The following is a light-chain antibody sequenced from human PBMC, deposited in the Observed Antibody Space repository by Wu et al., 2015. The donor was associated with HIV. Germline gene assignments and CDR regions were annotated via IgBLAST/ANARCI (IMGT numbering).Light chain of an antibody. CDR1: QSVGSF. CDR3: QQYSSSPRT. J-gene: IGKJ1*01. V-gene: IGKV3-20*01. CDR2: GAS. Sequence: EIVLTQSPGTLSLSPGERATLYCRASQSVGSFLAWYQQKPGQAPRLVIFGASSRATAIPDRFSGSGSGTDFTLSISSLEPEDFAVYYCQQYSSSPRTFGQGTKVEIK.